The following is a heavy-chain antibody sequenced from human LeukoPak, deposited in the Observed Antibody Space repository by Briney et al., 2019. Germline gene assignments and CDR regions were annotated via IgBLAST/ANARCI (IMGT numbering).Heavy chain of an antibody. Sequence: ASVKVSCKASGYTFTSYYMHWVRQAPGQGLEWVGGTIPIFGTANYAQKLQGRVTMTTDTSTSTAYMELRSLRPDDTAVYYCARAPRDPEIDYWGQGTLVTVSS. CDR2: TIPIFGTA. CDR3: ARAPRDPEIDY. J-gene: IGHJ4*02. V-gene: IGHV1-18*04. CDR1: GYTFTSYY. D-gene: IGHD5-24*01.